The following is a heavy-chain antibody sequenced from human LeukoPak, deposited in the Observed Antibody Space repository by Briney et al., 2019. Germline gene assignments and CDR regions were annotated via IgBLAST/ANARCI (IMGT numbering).Heavy chain of an antibody. D-gene: IGHD5-12*01. J-gene: IGHJ4*02. CDR2: IRYDGSNK. CDR3: AKDQATTIRASFDY. V-gene: IGHV3-30*02. CDR1: GFTFSSYG. Sequence: GGSLRLSCAASGFTFSSYGMSWVRQAPGKGLEWVAFIRYDGSNKYYADSVKGRFTISRDNSKNTLYLQMNSLRAEDTAVYYCAKDQATTIRASFDYWGQGTLVTVSS.